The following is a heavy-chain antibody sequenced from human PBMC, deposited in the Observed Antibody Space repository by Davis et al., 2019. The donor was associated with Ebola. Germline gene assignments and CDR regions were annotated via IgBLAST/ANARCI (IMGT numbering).Heavy chain of an antibody. CDR3: AREVSGYGGNR. Sequence: GESLKISCAASGFTFSDYYMSWIRQAPGKGLEWVSYISSSGSTIYYADSVKGRFTISRDNAKNSLYLQMNSLRAGDTAVYYCAREVSGYGGNRWGQGTLVTVSS. CDR2: ISSSGSTI. J-gene: IGHJ5*02. V-gene: IGHV3-11*01. D-gene: IGHD4-23*01. CDR1: GFTFSDYY.